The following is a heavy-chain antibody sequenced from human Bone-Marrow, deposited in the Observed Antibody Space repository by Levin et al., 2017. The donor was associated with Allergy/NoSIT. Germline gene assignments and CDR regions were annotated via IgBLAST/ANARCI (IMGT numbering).Heavy chain of an antibody. J-gene: IGHJ6*02. Sequence: GESLKISCAASGFSFSRYSMHWIRQAPGKGLEWVAVISIHGSNQYYADSVKGRFTISRDNSKNTLFLHMNSLQLEDTAVYFCAGDPGATLDDYYFDGTDVWGQGTTVTVSS. D-gene: IGHD3-3*01. CDR1: GFSFSRYS. CDR2: ISIHGSNQ. V-gene: IGHV3-30-3*01. CDR3: AGDPGATLDDYYFDGTDV.